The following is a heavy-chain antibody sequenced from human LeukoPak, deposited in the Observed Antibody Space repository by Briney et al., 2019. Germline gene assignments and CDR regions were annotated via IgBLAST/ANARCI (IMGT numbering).Heavy chain of an antibody. J-gene: IGHJ6*02. CDR2: IGSSGSPI. V-gene: IGHV3-48*01. CDR1: GFRFSDFS. CDR3: ARVPKFSAIFG. D-gene: IGHD3-3*01. Sequence: GGSLRLSCAASGFRFSDFSMNWVRQAPGKRLEWISYIGSSGSPIYYADSVKGRFTIAGDNAKNSLFLQMNSLRAEDTAVYYCARVPKFSAIFGWGQGTTVTVSS.